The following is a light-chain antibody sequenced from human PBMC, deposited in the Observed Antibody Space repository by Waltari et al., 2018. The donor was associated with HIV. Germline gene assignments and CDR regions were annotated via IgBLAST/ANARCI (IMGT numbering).Light chain of an antibody. V-gene: IGLV2-18*02. CDR3: SSYSSSSTWV. Sequence: QSALTQPPSVSGSPGQPVTIACTGTSSDVGSYNRVSWYQQPPGTAPKLMIYEVTNRPSGVPDRFSGSKSGNTASLTISGLQAEDEAHYYCSSYSSSSTWVFGGGTKLTVL. J-gene: IGLJ3*02. CDR2: EVT. CDR1: SSDVGSYNR.